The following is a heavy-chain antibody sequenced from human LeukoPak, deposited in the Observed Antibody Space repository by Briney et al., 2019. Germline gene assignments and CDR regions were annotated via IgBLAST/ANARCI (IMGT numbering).Heavy chain of an antibody. CDR1: GASVSSNSAA. CDR3: ARDRRDGYNYGPRYFDL. V-gene: IGHV6-1*01. D-gene: IGHD5-24*01. Sequence: SQTLSLTCAISGASVSSNSAAWNWIRQSPSRGLEWLGRTYYRSKWYNDYAVSVKSRITINPDTSKNQFSLQLNSVTPEDTAVYYCARDRRDGYNYGPRYFDLWGRGTLVTVSS. J-gene: IGHJ2*01. CDR2: TYYRSKWYN.